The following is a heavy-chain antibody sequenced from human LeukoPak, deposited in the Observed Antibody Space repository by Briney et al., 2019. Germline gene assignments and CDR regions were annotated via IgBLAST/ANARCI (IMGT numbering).Heavy chain of an antibody. J-gene: IGHJ2*01. CDR1: GGSISSYY. CDR3: ARAGVVRNPNSYWYFDL. Sequence: PSETLSLTCTVSGGSISSYYWSWIRQPPGKGLEWIGYIYYSGSTNYNPSLESRVTISVDTSKNQFSLKLSSVTAADTAVYYCARAGVVRNPNSYWYFDLWGRGTLVTVSS. V-gene: IGHV4-59*01. D-gene: IGHD3-3*01. CDR2: IYYSGST.